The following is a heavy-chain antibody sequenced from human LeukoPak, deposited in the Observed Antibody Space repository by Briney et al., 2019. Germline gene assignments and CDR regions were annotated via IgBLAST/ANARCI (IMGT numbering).Heavy chain of an antibody. Sequence: SETLSLTCTVSGGSISSYYWSWIRQPPGKGLEWIGYIYYSGSTNYNPSLKSRVTISVDTSKNQFSLKLSSVTAADTAVYYCARSHSGSYYVSAFDIWGQGTMVTVSS. CDR3: ARSHSGSYYVSAFDI. D-gene: IGHD1-26*01. CDR1: GGSISSYY. V-gene: IGHV4-59*12. J-gene: IGHJ3*02. CDR2: IYYSGST.